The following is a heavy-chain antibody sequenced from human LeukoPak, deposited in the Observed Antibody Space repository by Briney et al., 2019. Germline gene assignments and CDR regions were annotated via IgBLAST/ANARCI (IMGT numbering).Heavy chain of an antibody. CDR2: INHSGST. CDR1: GVSFSGYY. J-gene: IGHJ4*02. CDR3: ARASGFGNNFDY. D-gene: IGHD3-3*01. Sequence: SETLSLTCAVYGVSFSGYYWSWIRQPPGKGLEWVGEINHSGSTNYNPSLKSRVTISVDTSKNQFSLKLSSVTAADTAVYYCARASGFGNNFDYWGQGTLVTVSS. V-gene: IGHV4-34*01.